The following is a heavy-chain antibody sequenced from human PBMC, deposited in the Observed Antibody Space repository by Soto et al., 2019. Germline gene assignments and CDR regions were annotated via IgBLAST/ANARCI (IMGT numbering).Heavy chain of an antibody. CDR2: IRSKANSYAT. D-gene: IGHD7-27*01. CDR1: GFTFSGSA. V-gene: IGHV3-73*01. Sequence: PGGSLRLSCAASGFTFSGSAMHWVRQASGKGLEWVGRIRSKANSYATVYAASVTGRFTISRDDSKNTAYLQMNSLKTEGTAVYYCVKDTPAWRQVWGYDYWGQGVKVTVSS. J-gene: IGHJ4*02. CDR3: VKDTPAWRQVWGYDY.